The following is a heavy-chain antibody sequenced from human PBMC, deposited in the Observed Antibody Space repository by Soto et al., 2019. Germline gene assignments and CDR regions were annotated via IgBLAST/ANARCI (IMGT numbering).Heavy chain of an antibody. CDR3: VRGASLNFDY. J-gene: IGHJ4*02. D-gene: IGHD1-26*01. Sequence: EVQLVESGGGVLRPGGSLRLSCAASGFTFDDYGMSWARQAPGKGLEWVSGGNWNGGSTGYADSVKRRFTISRDNAKNSLYLQMNSLRAEDTAFYYCVRGASLNFDYWGQGTLVTVSS. CDR2: GNWNGGST. CDR1: GFTFDDYG. V-gene: IGHV3-20*04.